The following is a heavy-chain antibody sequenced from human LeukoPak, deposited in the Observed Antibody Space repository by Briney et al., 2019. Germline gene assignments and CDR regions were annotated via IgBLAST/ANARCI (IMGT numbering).Heavy chain of an antibody. J-gene: IGHJ6*04. CDR1: GGSFIDYY. CDR3: ARGLRLPSRSAPAVPHV. Sequence: SETLSLTCAVYGGSFIDYYWNWIRQPPGKGLEWIGEINHSGTTNYNPSLKSRVTISVDTSKNQFSLRLSAVTAADTAVYHCARGLRLPSRSAPAVPHVWAKGTTVTVSA. D-gene: IGHD2-2*01. CDR2: INHSGTT. V-gene: IGHV4-34*01.